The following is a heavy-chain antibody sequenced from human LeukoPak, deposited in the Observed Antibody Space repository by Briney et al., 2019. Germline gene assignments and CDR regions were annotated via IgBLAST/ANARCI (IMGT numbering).Heavy chain of an antibody. Sequence: PGGSLRLSCEVSGITFSNFAMAWVRQAPGKGLEWVSLITGTSGRTYYAASVKGRFTISRDNSKNTLYLQMNSLRAEDTAVYYCAKAGSIRFDYWGQGTLVTVSS. V-gene: IGHV3-23*01. D-gene: IGHD1-26*01. CDR2: ITGTSGRT. CDR3: AKAGSIRFDY. J-gene: IGHJ4*02. CDR1: GITFSNFA.